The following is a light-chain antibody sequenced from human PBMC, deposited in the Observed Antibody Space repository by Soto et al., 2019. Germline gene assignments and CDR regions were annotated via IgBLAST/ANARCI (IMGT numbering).Light chain of an antibody. CDR3: QTWGTGIRV. V-gene: IGLV4-69*01. Sequence: QPVLTQSPSASASLGASVKLTCTLSSGHSSYAIAWHQQQPEKGPRYLMKLNSDGSHTKVDGIPDRFSGSSSGAERYLTISRLQSEDEADYSCQTWGTGIRVFGGGTKLTVL. CDR1: SGHSSYA. J-gene: IGLJ2*01. CDR2: LNSDGSH.